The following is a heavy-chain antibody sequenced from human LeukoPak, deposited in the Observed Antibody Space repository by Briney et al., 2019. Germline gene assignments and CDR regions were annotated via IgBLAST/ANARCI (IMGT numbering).Heavy chain of an antibody. CDR2: ISANHGNT. D-gene: IGHD6-19*01. CDR3: ARGIAEYSSGWYSYYFDY. Sequence: ASVKVSCKASGYTFTNSGITWVRQAPGQGLEWMGWISANHGNTYYAQNLQGRVAMTTDTSTSTAYMELRSLRPDDTAVYYCARGIAEYSSGWYSYYFDYWGQGALVTVSS. V-gene: IGHV1-18*01. J-gene: IGHJ4*02. CDR1: GYTFTNSG.